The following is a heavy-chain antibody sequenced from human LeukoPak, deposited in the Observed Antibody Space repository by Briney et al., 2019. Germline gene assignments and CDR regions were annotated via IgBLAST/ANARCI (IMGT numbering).Heavy chain of an antibody. CDR1: GGSFSGYY. CDR2: INHSGST. D-gene: IGHD3-16*01. J-gene: IGHJ4*02. V-gene: IGHV4-34*01. Sequence: SETLSLTCAVYGGSFSGYYWSWIRQSPGKGLEWIGEINHSGSTNYNPFLKSRVTISVDTSKNQFSLKLSSVTAADTAVYYCASGGGRRRFDYWGQGTLVTVSS. CDR3: ASGGGRRRFDY.